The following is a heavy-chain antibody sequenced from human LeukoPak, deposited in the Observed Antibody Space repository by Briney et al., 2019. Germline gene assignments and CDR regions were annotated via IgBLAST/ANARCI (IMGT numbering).Heavy chain of an antibody. Sequence: ASVTVSCTASGYIFSAYYMHWVRQAPGQGPEWMGWMNVYSGDATYAQKFQGRVTMTRDTSISTAYMELSSLTSDDTAVYYCARPGNWWFDPWGQGTLVTVSS. CDR2: MNVYSGDA. CDR3: ARPGNWWFDP. D-gene: IGHD3-10*01. CDR1: GYIFSAYY. J-gene: IGHJ5*02. V-gene: IGHV1-2*02.